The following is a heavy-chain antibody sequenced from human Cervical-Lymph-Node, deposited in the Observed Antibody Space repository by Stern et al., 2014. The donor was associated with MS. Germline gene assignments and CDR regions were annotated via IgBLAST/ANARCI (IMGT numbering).Heavy chain of an antibody. V-gene: IGHV1-18*04. CDR2: ISANNGNA. J-gene: IGHJ4*02. CDR1: GYTFTSYR. Sequence: VQLVQSGPEVMKPGASVKVSCKVSGYTFTSYRLALVRQAPGQGLEWMGWISANNGNANYERKLQGRVTLTTNATTSTAYMELRSLRSDDTAIYFCARSGTRVPRGYWGQGTLITVSS. D-gene: IGHD6-25*01. CDR3: ARSGTRVPRGY.